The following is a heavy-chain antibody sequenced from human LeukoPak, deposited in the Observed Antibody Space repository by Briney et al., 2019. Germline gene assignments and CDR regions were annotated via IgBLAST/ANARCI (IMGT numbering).Heavy chain of an antibody. CDR1: GFTFSSYS. CDR2: ISSSSSTI. D-gene: IGHD1-1*01. V-gene: IGHV3-48*04. Sequence: GGSLRLSCAASGFTFSSYSMNWVRQAPGKGLEWVSYISSSSSTIYYAASVKGRFTISRDNAKNSLYLQINSLRAKDTAVYYCPRLWNDPFDIWGQGPMVTVPP. CDR3: PRLWNDPFDI. J-gene: IGHJ3*02.